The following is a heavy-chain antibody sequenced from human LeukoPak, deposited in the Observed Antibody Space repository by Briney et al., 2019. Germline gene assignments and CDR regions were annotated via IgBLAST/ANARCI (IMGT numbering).Heavy chain of an antibody. CDR2: IKSKTDGGTI. Sequence: PGGSLRLSCAASGFTFSNAWMSWVRQSPGKGLEWLGRIKSKTDGGTIDYASTVKVRFTISRDESRTPLYLQMNSLKTEDTAVYYCTHYSGSGLSDYWGQGTLVTVSS. CDR3: THYSGSGLSDY. V-gene: IGHV3-15*01. D-gene: IGHD3-10*01. J-gene: IGHJ4*02. CDR1: GFTFSNAW.